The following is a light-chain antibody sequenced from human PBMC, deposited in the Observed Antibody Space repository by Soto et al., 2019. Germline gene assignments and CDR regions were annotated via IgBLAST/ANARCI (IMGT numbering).Light chain of an antibody. Sequence: EIVVTQSPGTLSLSPGERPTLSCRASQRVSSAYLAWYQQKPGQAPRLLMYGASSRATGTPDRFSGSGSGTVFTLTSSRLEPDDLAVYYYQQYDNWGTFGHGTKVDIK. J-gene: IGKJ3*01. CDR1: QRVSSAY. CDR3: QQYDNWGT. CDR2: GAS. V-gene: IGKV3-20*01.